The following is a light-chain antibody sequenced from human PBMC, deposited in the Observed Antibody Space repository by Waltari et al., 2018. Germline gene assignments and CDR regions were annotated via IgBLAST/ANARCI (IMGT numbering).Light chain of an antibody. CDR2: YDD. J-gene: IGLJ2*01. CDR1: SSNLGNNA. Sequence: QSVLTQPPSVSEAPRQRVTISCSGSSSNLGNNAVNWYQQPPGKAPKLLIYYDDLLPSGVSDRFSGSKSGTSASLAISGLQSEDEADYYCAAWDDSLSGVVFGGGTKLTVL. CDR3: AAWDDSLSGVV. V-gene: IGLV1-36*01.